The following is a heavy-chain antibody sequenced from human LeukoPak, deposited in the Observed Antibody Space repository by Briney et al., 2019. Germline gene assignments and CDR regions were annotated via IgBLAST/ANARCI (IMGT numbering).Heavy chain of an antibody. Sequence: ASVKVSCKASGYTFTIYYMHRVRQAPGQGREWMGIINPSGGSTSYAQKFQGRVTMTRDTSTSTVYMELSSLRSEDTAVYYCARDQRYYDSRRPIYYYYYMDVWGKGTTVTVSS. V-gene: IGHV1-46*01. D-gene: IGHD3-22*01. J-gene: IGHJ6*03. CDR3: ARDQRYYDSRRPIYYYYYMDV. CDR1: GYTFTIYY. CDR2: INPSGGST.